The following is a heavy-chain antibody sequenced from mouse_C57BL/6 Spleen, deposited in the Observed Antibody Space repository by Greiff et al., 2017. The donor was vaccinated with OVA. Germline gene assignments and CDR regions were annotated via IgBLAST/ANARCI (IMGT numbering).Heavy chain of an antibody. CDR3: ARSPYYYGSSYVDY. V-gene: IGHV1-53*01. CDR2: INPSNGGT. D-gene: IGHD1-1*01. Sequence: VQLQQPGTELVKPGASVKLSCKASGYTFTSYWMHWVKQRPGQGLEWIGNINPSNGGTNYNEKFKSKATLTVDKSSSTAYMQRIILTSENSAVYYCARSPYYYGSSYVDYWGQGTTLTVSS. CDR1: GYTFTSYW. J-gene: IGHJ2*01.